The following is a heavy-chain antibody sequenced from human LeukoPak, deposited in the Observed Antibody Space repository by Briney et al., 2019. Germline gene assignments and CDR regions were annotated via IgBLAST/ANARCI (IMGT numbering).Heavy chain of an antibody. Sequence: GPSAKVSCKASRYILSSSNMHWVPQAPGQGLEWLGIINPSGGDTKYAQKFQGRVTLTRDKSTSTVYMELSSLTSDDTAVYYCARSIRGYSSGWYYFDYWGQGTLITVSS. CDR1: RYILSSSN. D-gene: IGHD6-19*01. V-gene: IGHV1-46*01. CDR2: INPSGGDT. J-gene: IGHJ4*02. CDR3: ARSIRGYSSGWYYFDY.